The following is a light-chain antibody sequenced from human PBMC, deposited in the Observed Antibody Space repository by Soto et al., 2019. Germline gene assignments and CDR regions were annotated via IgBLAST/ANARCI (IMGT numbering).Light chain of an antibody. V-gene: IGKV1-5*03. CDR1: QSISSW. J-gene: IGKJ1*01. Sequence: DIQMTQSPSTLSASEGDRVIITCRASQSISSWLAWYQQKPGKAPNLLIYRASNLETGVPSRFSGSGSGTEFTLTISSLQPDDFATYFCQQYNGYPWTFGQGTKVEIK. CDR3: QQYNGYPWT. CDR2: RAS.